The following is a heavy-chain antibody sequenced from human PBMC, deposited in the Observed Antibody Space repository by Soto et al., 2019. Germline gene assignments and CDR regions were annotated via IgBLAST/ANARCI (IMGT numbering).Heavy chain of an antibody. CDR2: MIPILGIA. V-gene: IGHV1-69*08. CDR1: GGTFSSYT. J-gene: IGHJ5*02. D-gene: IGHD3-10*01. Sequence: QVQLVQSGAEVKKPGSSVKVSCKASGGTFSSYTISWVRQSPGQGLEWMGRMIPILGIANYAQKFQARVTSTADKSTSTAYMELSSLRSENTAVYYWARDRADGSGSYSFDPWGQGTLVTVSS. CDR3: ARDRADGSGSYSFDP.